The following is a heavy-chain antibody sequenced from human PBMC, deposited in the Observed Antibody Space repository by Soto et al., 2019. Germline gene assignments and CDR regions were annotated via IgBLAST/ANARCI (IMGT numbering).Heavy chain of an antibody. Sequence: PGGSLRLSCAVSGFPFDSYSMSWVRQAPGQGLEWLASLSSGSFYIFHADSIRGRFTISRDDAKNLLFLQMNSLTIEDTATYYCEREANTIYAPHGLDVWGQGTAVTVYS. D-gene: IGHD3-3*01. CDR2: LSSGSFYI. V-gene: IGHV3-21*01. CDR3: EREANTIYAPHGLDV. J-gene: IGHJ6*02. CDR1: GFPFDSYS.